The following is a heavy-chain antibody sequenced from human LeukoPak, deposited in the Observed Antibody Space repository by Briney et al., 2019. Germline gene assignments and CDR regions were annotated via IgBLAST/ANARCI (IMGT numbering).Heavy chain of an antibody. CDR1: GVSFSGYY. CDR2: ISHTGRT. V-gene: IGHV4-34*01. CDR3: TRTSPGIPLDF. D-gene: IGHD1-26*01. Sequence: PSETLSLTCGVSGVSFSGYYWSWIRQAPGKGPEWIGEISHTGRTAYNPSLKTRVTISLDTSKNQFSLKPTFVSAADTAVYYCTRTSPGIPLDFWGQGTLVTVSS. J-gene: IGHJ4*02.